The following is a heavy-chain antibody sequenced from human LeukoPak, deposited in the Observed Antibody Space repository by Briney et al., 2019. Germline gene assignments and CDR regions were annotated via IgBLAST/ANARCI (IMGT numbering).Heavy chain of an antibody. V-gene: IGHV1-18*01. Sequence: ASVKVSCKASGYTFTSYGISWVRQAPGQGLEWMGWISAYNGNTNYAQKLQGRVTMTTDTSTSTAYMELRSLRSDDTAVYYCARSPKGVVVPAAMAYFQHWGQGTLVTVYS. J-gene: IGHJ1*01. CDR2: ISAYNGNT. CDR1: GYTFTSYG. CDR3: ARSPKGVVVPAAMAYFQH. D-gene: IGHD2-2*01.